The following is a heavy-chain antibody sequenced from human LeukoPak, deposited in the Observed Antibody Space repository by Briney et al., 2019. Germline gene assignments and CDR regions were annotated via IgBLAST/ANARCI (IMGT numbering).Heavy chain of an antibody. V-gene: IGHV4-4*07. J-gene: IGHJ5*02. CDR1: GGSISSNY. Sequence: SETLSLTCTVSGGSISSNYWSWIRRPAGKGLEWIGRIYISGSTNYNPSLKSRVTMSVDTSKNRFSLTVRSVTAADTAVYYCARGGEGWFDPWGQGTLVTVSS. CDR3: ARGGEGWFDP. CDR2: IYISGST.